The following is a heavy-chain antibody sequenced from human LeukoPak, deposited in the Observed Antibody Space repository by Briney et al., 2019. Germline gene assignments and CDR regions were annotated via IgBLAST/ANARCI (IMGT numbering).Heavy chain of an antibody. V-gene: IGHV3-7*01. CDR1: GFRFTNYW. CDR2: IKQDGSEI. CDR3: ARIGYSSSSFGY. D-gene: IGHD6-13*01. J-gene: IGHJ4*02. Sequence: GGSLRLSCAASGFRFTNYWMSWVRQAPGKGLEWVANIKQDGSEIDYSDPMKGRFTISRDNARNSVYLQVDSLRAEDTAVYYCARIGYSSSSFGYWGQGTLVTVSS.